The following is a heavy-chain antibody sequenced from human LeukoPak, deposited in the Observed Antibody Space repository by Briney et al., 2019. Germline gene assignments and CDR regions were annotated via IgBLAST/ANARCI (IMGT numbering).Heavy chain of an antibody. V-gene: IGHV3-9*01. J-gene: IGHJ3*02. CDR2: ISWNSGSI. CDR1: GFTFDDYA. Sequence: QPGGSLRLSCAASGFTFDDYAMHWVRQAPGKGLEWVSGISWNSGSIGYADSVKGRFTISRDNAKNSLYLQMNSLRAEDTALYYCAKRAGIAVAGDAFDIWGQGTMVTVSS. D-gene: IGHD6-19*01. CDR3: AKRAGIAVAGDAFDI.